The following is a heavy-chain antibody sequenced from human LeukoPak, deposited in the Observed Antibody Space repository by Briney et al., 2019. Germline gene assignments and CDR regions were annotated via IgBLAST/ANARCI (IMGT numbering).Heavy chain of an antibody. Sequence: VASVKVSCKASGGTFSSYAISWVRQAPGQGLEWMGGIIPIFGTANYAQKFQGRVTITTDESTSTAYMEPSSLRSEDTAVYYCARGARDSSGYYPHFDYWGQGTLVTVSS. CDR3: ARGARDSSGYYPHFDY. CDR2: IIPIFGTA. CDR1: GGTFSSYA. J-gene: IGHJ4*02. D-gene: IGHD3-22*01. V-gene: IGHV1-69*05.